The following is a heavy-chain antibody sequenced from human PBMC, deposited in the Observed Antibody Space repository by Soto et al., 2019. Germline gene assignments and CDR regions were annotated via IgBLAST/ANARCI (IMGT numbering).Heavy chain of an antibody. Sequence: GGSLILSCAASGFTFSTYGMHWVRQAPGKGLEWVALIWSDGTNKYYADSVKGRFTISRDDSKSIAYLQMNSLKTEDTAVYYCTKVRADYYDSSGPNYWGQGTLVTVSS. CDR1: GFTFSTYG. J-gene: IGHJ4*02. CDR2: IWSDGTNK. CDR3: TKVRADYYDSSGPNY. D-gene: IGHD3-22*01. V-gene: IGHV3-33*06.